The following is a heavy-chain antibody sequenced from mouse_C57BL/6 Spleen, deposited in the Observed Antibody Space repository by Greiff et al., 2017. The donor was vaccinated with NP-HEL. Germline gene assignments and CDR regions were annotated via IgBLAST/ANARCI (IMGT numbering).Heavy chain of an antibody. V-gene: IGHV1-69*01. D-gene: IGHD2-5*01. J-gene: IGHJ3*01. CDR2: IDPSDSYT. CDR3: ARGGSNYEVAWFAY. Sequence: VQLQQPGAELVMPGASVKLSCKASGYTFTSYWMHWVKQRPGQGLEWIGEIDPSDSYTNYNQKFKGKSTLTVDKSSSTAYMQLSSRTSEDSAVYYCARGGSNYEVAWFAYWGQGTLVTVSA. CDR1: GYTFTSYW.